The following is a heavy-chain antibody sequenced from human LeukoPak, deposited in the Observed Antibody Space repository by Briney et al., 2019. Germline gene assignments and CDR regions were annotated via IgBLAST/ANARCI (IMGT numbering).Heavy chain of an antibody. J-gene: IGHJ4*02. CDR1: GGSFSGYY. V-gene: IGHV4-34*01. CDR3: ARQERYSSSWYYFDY. CDR2: INHSGST. Sequence: SETLSLTCAVYGGSFSGYYWSWIRQPPGKGLEWIGEINHSGSTNYNPSLKSRVTISVDTSKNQFSLKLSSVTAADTAVYYCARQERYSSSWYYFDYWGQGTLVTVSS. D-gene: IGHD6-13*01.